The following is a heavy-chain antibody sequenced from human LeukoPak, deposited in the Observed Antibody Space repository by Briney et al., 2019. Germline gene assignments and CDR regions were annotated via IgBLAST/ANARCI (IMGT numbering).Heavy chain of an antibody. J-gene: IGHJ4*02. D-gene: IGHD3-22*01. V-gene: IGHV3-21*01. CDR3: ARLYYYDSSGYSDY. Sequence: AGGSLRLSCAASGFTFANYAMTWVRQAPGKGLEWVSSISSSSSYIYYADSVKGRFTISRDNAKNSLYLQMNSLRAEDTAVYYCARLYYYDSSGYSDYWGQGTLVTVSS. CDR2: ISSSSSYI. CDR1: GFTFANYA.